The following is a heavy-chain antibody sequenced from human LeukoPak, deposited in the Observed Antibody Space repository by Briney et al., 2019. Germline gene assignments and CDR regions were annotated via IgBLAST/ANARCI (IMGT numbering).Heavy chain of an antibody. CDR1: GYTFTSYG. D-gene: IGHD2-21*02. CDR3: ARDSEAYCGGDCYSGANY. CDR2: ISAYNGNT. J-gene: IGHJ4*02. V-gene: IGHV1-18*01. Sequence: ASVKVSCKASGYTFTSYGISWVRQAPGQGLEWMGWISAYNGNTNYAQKLQGRVTMTTDTSTSTAYMELRSLRSDDTAVYYCARDSEAYCGGDCYSGANYWGQGTLVTVSS.